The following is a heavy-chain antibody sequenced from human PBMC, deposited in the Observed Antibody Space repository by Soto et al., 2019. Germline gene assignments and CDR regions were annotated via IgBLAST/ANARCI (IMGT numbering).Heavy chain of an antibody. J-gene: IGHJ5*02. Sequence: SVKVSCKASGGTFSSDAISWVRQAPGQGLEWMGGSIPIFGTANYAQKFQGRGTITSDESKSTAYMELSSLRPEDTAVSYCASSFPPDYYDSSGFYTWFDPWGQGTLVTVSS. CDR2: SIPIFGTA. CDR3: ASSFPPDYYDSSGFYTWFDP. V-gene: IGHV1-69*13. D-gene: IGHD3-22*01. CDR1: GGTFSSDA.